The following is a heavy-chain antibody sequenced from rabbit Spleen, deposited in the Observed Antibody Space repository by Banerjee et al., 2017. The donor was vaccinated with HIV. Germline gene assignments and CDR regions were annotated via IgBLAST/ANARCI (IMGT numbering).Heavy chain of an antibody. Sequence: QEQLVESGGGLVKPEGSLKLSCTASGFSFSNKAVMCWVRQAPGKGLEWISCIAGSSTGFTYSATWATGRFTISKTSSTTVTLQMTSLTVADTATYFCARDTGTSFSSYGMDLWGPGTLVTVS. D-gene: IGHD7-1*01. V-gene: IGHV1S45*01. CDR1: GFSFSNKAV. CDR2: IAGSSTGFT. CDR3: ARDTGTSFSSYGMDL. J-gene: IGHJ6*01.